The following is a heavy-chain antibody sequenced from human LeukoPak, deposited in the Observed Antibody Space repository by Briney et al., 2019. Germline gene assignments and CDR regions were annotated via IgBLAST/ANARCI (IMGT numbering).Heavy chain of an antibody. J-gene: IGHJ1*01. Sequence: GGSLRLSCAASGFTFSSYWMHWVRHAPGKGLVWVSRIKSDGNTNYADSVKGRFTISRDNAKNTVSLQMNSLSAEDTGVYYCARAPSEIGGYYPEYFRHWGQGTLVTVSS. CDR2: IKSDGNT. D-gene: IGHD3-22*01. V-gene: IGHV3-74*01. CDR1: GFTFSSYW. CDR3: ARAPSEIGGYYPEYFRH.